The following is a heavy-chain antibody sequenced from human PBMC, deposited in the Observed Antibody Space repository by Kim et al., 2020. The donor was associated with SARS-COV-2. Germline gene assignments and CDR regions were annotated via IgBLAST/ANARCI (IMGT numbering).Heavy chain of an antibody. CDR2: IYSGGST. Sequence: GGSLRLSCAASGFTVSSNYMSWVRQAPGKGLEWVSVIYSGGSTYYADSVKGRFTISRDNSKNTLYLQMNSLRDEDTAVYYCARDGTYDSSGYFDYWGQGTLVTVSS. D-gene: IGHD3-22*01. J-gene: IGHJ4*02. CDR1: GFTVSSNY. CDR3: ARDGTYDSSGYFDY. V-gene: IGHV3-53*01.